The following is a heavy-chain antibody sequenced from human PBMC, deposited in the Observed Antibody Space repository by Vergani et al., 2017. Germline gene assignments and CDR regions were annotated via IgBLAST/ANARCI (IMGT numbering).Heavy chain of an antibody. CDR2: ISAGGNA. Sequence: QVQLQASGPGRVKPSQTLSLTCTMSGGSISAGYYFWSWIRQPAGKGLEWLGHISAGGNASHSPSLKTRVSMSVDTSKNQFSLTVTSVTAADTAIYFCARRSGGYYSGGKVHPLRTALDVWGHGTVVTVSS. CDR3: ARRSGGYYSGGKVHPLRTALDV. V-gene: IGHV4-61*02. J-gene: IGHJ3*01. D-gene: IGHD2-15*01. CDR1: GGSISAGYYF.